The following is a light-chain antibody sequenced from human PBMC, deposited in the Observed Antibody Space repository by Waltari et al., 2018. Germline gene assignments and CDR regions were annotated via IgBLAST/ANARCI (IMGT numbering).Light chain of an antibody. CDR1: QGVSDY. Sequence: DIQMTQSPSSLSASVGDRVTISSRASQGVSDYVNWYQQRPGKAPKLRLYSASTLQSGVPSRFSGSISGTNFTLTISSLQPEDFATYYCQQIYNFPRSFGQGTKVEIK. V-gene: IGKV1-39*01. CDR2: SAS. J-gene: IGKJ1*01. CDR3: QQIYNFPRS.